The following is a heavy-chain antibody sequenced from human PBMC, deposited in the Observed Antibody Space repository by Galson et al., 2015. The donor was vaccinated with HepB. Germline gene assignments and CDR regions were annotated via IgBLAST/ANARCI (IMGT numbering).Heavy chain of an antibody. J-gene: IGHJ6*02. V-gene: IGHV1-69*13. CDR3: ARDHADGRRYYYGMDV. D-gene: IGHD2-2*01. Sequence: SVKVSCKASGGTFSSYAISWVRQAPGQGLEWMGGIIPIFGTANYAQKFQGRVTITADESTSTAYMELSSLRSEDTAVYYCARDHADGRRYYYGMDVWGQGTTVTVSS. CDR2: IIPIFGTA. CDR1: GGTFSSYA.